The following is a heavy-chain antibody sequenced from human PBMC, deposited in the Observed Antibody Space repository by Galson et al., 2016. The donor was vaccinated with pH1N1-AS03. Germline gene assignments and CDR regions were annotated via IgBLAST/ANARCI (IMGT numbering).Heavy chain of an antibody. V-gene: IGHV3-66*02. J-gene: IGHJ6*02. CDR1: GFTVSSGY. D-gene: IGHD3-3*01. CDR2: IHPGGDT. Sequence: SLRLSCAATGFTVSSGYHMGWVRQAPGKGLEWVSVIHPGGDTYNADSVKGRFTISRDNFENMVYLQMNSLRPEDTAVYYCAGDEGFANGINVWGQETTVTVSS. CDR3: AGDEGFANGINV.